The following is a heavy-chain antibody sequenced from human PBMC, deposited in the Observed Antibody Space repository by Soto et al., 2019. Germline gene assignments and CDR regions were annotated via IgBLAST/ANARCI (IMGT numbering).Heavy chain of an antibody. CDR2: IYAANSET. CDR3: GRHPPTPAHNGYLDP. V-gene: IGHV5-51*01. Sequence: EVQLVQSGAEVKKPGGPRKISVEASGNSFRPYWFGWVRQMPGKGLEGVGLIYAANSETRYSPSFQGQVTLSVDKSINTAYLQWSSLKASDTAIYYCGRHPPTPAHNGYLDPLGQGTLVTVSS. J-gene: IGHJ5*02. CDR1: GNSFRPYW. D-gene: IGHD1-7*01.